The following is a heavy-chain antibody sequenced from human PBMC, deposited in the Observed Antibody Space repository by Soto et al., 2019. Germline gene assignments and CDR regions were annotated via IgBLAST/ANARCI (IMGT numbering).Heavy chain of an antibody. CDR3: ARAPDILTKYYFDY. CDR2: INHSGST. J-gene: IGHJ4*02. V-gene: IGHV4-34*01. CDR1: GGSFSGYY. D-gene: IGHD3-9*01. Sequence: PSETLSLTCAVYGGSFSGYYWSWIRQPPGKGLEWIGEINHSGSTNYNPSLKSRVTISVDTSKNQFSLKLSSVTAADTAVYYCARAPDILTKYYFDYWGQGTLVTVSS.